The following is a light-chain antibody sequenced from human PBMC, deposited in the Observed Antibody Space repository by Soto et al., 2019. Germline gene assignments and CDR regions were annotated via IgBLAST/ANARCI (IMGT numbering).Light chain of an antibody. J-gene: IGKJ1*01. CDR3: QQRGNWPWT. CDR1: QSVRSY. Sequence: EIVLTQSPATLSLSPGERATLSCRASQSVRSYLAWYQQKPGQAPRLLIYDASSRATGIPGRFSGSGSGTDFTLTISSLEPEDFAVYDCQQRGNWPWTFGQGTKVEIK. CDR2: DAS. V-gene: IGKV3-11*01.